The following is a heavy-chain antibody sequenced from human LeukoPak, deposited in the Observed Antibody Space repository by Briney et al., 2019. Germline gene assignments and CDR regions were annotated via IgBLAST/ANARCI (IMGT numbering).Heavy chain of an antibody. CDR2: IWYDGSNK. V-gene: IGHV3-33*01. D-gene: IGHD2-15*01. Sequence: GGSLRLSCAASGFTFSSYGMHWVRQAPGKGLEWVAVIWYDGSNKYYADSVKGRFTISRDNSKNTLYLQMNSLRAEDTAVYYCASASYCKGGSCHSVHWGQGTLVTVSS. CDR3: ASASYCKGGSCHSVH. CDR1: GFTFSSYG. J-gene: IGHJ4*02.